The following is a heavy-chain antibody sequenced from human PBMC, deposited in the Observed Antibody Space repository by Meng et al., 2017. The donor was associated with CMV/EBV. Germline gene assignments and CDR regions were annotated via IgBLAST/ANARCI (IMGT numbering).Heavy chain of an antibody. CDR2: IYWDDDK. CDR3: AHKGRRMAAAGINWFDP. CDR1: GFSLSTSGVG. J-gene: IGHJ5*02. D-gene: IGHD6-13*01. V-gene: IGHV2-5*02. Sequence: QIPVKESGPMLLKPTTTLTLTCTFSGFSLSTSGVGVGWIRQPPGKALEWLALIYWDDDKRYSPSLKSRLTITKDTSKNQVVLTMTNMDPVDTATYYCAHKGRRMAAAGINWFDPWGQGTLVTVSS.